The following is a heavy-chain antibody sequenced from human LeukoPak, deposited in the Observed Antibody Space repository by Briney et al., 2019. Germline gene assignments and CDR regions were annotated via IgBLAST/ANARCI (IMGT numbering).Heavy chain of an antibody. CDR1: GFTFSSYG. V-gene: IGHV3-30*02. J-gene: IGHJ4*02. CDR2: IRYDGSNK. CDR3: AKDRKVSGLLWFGELLLDY. D-gene: IGHD3-10*01. Sequence: PGGSLRLSCAASGFTFSSYGMHWVRQAPGKGLEWVAFIRYDGSNKYYADSVKGRFTISRDNSKNTLYLQMNSLRAEDTAVYYCAKDRKVSGLLWFGELLLDYWGQGTLVTVSS.